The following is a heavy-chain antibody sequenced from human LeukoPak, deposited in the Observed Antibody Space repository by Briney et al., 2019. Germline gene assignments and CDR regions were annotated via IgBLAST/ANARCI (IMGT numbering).Heavy chain of an antibody. J-gene: IGHJ4*02. CDR2: MNPNSGNT. D-gene: IGHD6-13*01. V-gene: IGHV1-8*01. CDR3: ARGLYIAAAGQRY. CDR1: GYTFTSYD. Sequence: ASVKVSCKASGYTFTSYDINWVRQATGQGLEWMGWMNPNSGNTGYAQKFQGRVTMTRNTSINTAYMELSSLRSDDTAVYYCARGLYIAAAGQRYWGQGTLVTVSS.